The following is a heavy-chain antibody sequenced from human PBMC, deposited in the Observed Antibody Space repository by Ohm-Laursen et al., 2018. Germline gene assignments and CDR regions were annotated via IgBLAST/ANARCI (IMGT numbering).Heavy chain of an antibody. V-gene: IGHV3-11*04. CDR2: ISSSGSTI. D-gene: IGHD2-15*01. Sequence: SLRLSCTASGFTFSDYYMSWIRQAPGKGLEWVSYISSSGSTIYYADSVKGRFTISRDNAKNSLYLQMNSPRAEDTAVYYCARDRGWELQKGYYFDYWGQGTLVTVSS. CDR1: GFTFSDYY. J-gene: IGHJ4*02. CDR3: ARDRGWELQKGYYFDY.